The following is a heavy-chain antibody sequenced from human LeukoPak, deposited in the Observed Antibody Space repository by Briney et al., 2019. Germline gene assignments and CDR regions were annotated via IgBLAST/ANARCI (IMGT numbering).Heavy chain of an antibody. V-gene: IGHV4-34*01. CDR3: ARAASITGTTGSAYVPLGSYWFDP. CDR1: GGSFSGYY. Sequence: PSETLSLTCAVYGGSFSGYYWSWIRQPPGKGLEWIGEINHSGSTNYNPSLKSRVTISVDTSKNQFSLKLSSVTAADTAVYYCARAASITGTTGSAYVPLGSYWFDPWGQGTLVTVSS. J-gene: IGHJ5*02. CDR2: INHSGST. D-gene: IGHD1-7*01.